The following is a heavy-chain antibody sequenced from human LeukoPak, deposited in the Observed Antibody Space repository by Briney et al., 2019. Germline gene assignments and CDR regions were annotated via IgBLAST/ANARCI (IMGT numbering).Heavy chain of an antibody. Sequence: SQTLSLTCTVSGGSISSGSYYWSWIRQPAGKGLEWIGRIYTSGSTNYNPSLKSRVTMSVDTSKNQFSLKLSSVTAADTAVYYCARGLDPLLQRETLYYYYYMDVWGKGTTVTVSS. CDR3: ARGLDPLLQRETLYYYYYMDV. D-gene: IGHD3-22*01. CDR1: GGSISSGSYY. V-gene: IGHV4-61*02. J-gene: IGHJ6*03. CDR2: IYTSGST.